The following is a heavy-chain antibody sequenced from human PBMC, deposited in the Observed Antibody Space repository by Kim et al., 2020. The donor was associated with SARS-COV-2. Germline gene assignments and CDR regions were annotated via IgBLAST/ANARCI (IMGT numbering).Heavy chain of an antibody. CDR1: GFTFSRYW. J-gene: IGHJ3*02. D-gene: IGHD3-16*01. Sequence: GGSLRLSCAASGFTFSRYWMSWVRQAPGKGLEWVANIKQDGSEKYYVDSVKGRFTISRDNAKNSLYLQMNSLRAEDTAVYYCARDPIYDTSFDIWGQGT. CDR2: IKQDGSEK. CDR3: ARDPIYDTSFDI. V-gene: IGHV3-7*01.